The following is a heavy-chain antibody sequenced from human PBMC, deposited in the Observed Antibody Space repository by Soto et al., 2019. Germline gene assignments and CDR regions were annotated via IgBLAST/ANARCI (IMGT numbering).Heavy chain of an antibody. D-gene: IGHD1-26*01. J-gene: IGHJ4*02. V-gene: IGHV4-61*01. CDR2: IYYSRDT. CDR3: ARERSSFDY. CDR1: GDSVSSGSYY. Sequence: PSETLSLTCTVSGDSVSSGSYYWSWIRQPPGKGLEWIGYIYYSRDTKYNPSLKSRVTISVDTSKNQFYLKLSSVTAADTAVYYCARERSSFDYWGQGNLVTVSS.